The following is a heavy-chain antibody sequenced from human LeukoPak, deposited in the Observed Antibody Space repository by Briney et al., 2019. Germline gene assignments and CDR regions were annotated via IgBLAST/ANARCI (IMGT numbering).Heavy chain of an antibody. CDR3: ARYGGNSYFDY. J-gene: IGHJ4*02. D-gene: IGHD4-23*01. CDR1: GGSISSSGYS. V-gene: IGHV4-30-2*01. Sequence: SQTLSLTCAVSGGSISSSGYSWSWIRQPPGKGLEWIGYIYPSGDTYHNPSLKSRVTLSVDRSKNQFSLKLSSVTAADTAVYYCARYGGNSYFDYWGQGTLVTVSS. CDR2: IYPSGDT.